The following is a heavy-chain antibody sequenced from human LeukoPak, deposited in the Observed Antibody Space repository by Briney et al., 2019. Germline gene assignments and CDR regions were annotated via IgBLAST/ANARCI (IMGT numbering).Heavy chain of an antibody. CDR3: AREEAAAGTPHGGY. D-gene: IGHD6-13*01. J-gene: IGHJ4*02. V-gene: IGHV3-30*04. CDR1: GGTFSSYA. Sequence: SCKASGGTFSSYAMHWVRQAPGKGLEWVAVISYDGSNKYYADSVKGRFTISRDNSKNTLYLQMNSLRAEDTAVYYCAREEAAAGTPHGGYWGQGTLVTVSS. CDR2: ISYDGSNK.